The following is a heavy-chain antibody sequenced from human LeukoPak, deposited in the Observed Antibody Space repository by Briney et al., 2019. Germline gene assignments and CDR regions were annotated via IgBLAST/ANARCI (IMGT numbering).Heavy chain of an antibody. V-gene: IGHV3-9*03. CDR3: AKDKAPDYYHYYMDV. Sequence: GGSLRLSCAASGFTFDDYAMHWVRQAPGEGLEWVSGISWNSGSIGYADSVKGRFTISRDNAKNSLYLQMNSLRAEDMALYYCAKDKAPDYYHYYMDVWGKGTTVTVSS. J-gene: IGHJ6*03. CDR2: ISWNSGSI. CDR1: GFTFDDYA.